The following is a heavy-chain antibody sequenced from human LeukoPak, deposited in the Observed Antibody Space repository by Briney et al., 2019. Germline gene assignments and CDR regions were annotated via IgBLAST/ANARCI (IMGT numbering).Heavy chain of an antibody. CDR3: QHTAYDILTGYLNYFDY. D-gene: IGHD3-9*01. CDR1: GFSLSTSGVG. V-gene: IGHV2-5*01. J-gene: IGHJ4*02. CDR2: IYWNDDK. Sequence: SGPTLVKPTQTLTLTCTFSGFSLSTSGVGVGWIRQPPGKALEWLALIYWNDDKRYSPALKSRLTITKDTSKTQVVLTMSNMDPVDTVTYYNQHTAYDILTGYLNYFDYWGQGSLVTVSS.